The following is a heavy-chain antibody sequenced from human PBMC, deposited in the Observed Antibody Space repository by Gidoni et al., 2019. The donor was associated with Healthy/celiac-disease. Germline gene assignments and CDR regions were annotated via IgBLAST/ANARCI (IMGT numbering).Heavy chain of an antibody. J-gene: IGHJ4*02. Sequence: QVQLVESGGGVVQPGRSLRLSCAASGFTFSSYGMHWVRQAPGKGLEWVAVIWYDGSNKYYADSVKGRFTISRDNSKNTLYLQMNSLRAEDTAVYYCARSRGNWNYEVLDYWGQGTLVTVSS. CDR1: GFTFSSYG. CDR2: IWYDGSNK. CDR3: ARSRGNWNYEVLDY. V-gene: IGHV3-33*01. D-gene: IGHD1-7*01.